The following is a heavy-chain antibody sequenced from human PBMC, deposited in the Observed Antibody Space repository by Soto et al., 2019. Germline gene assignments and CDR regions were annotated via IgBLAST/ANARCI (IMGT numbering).Heavy chain of an antibody. CDR3: ARDRGYGDFGC. CDR1: GDSISSGYHY. V-gene: IGHV4-31*03. D-gene: IGHD3-22*01. J-gene: IGHJ4*02. CDR2: IYYSGIT. Sequence: SETLSLTCPVSGDSISSGYHYWSWIRQPPGKGLEWIGYIYYSGITYYNPSLQSRVTISVDTSNNQFSLNLNSVTDADTAVYYCARDRGYGDFGCWGQGTLVTVSS.